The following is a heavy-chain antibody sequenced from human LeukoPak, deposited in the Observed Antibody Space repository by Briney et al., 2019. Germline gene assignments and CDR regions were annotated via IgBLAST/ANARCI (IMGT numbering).Heavy chain of an antibody. Sequence: PSETLSLTCTVSGGSMSSYYWSWIRQPPGKGLEWIGYIYYSGSTNYNPSLKSRVTLSVDKSKNQFSLRLNSVTAADTAMYYCARSHDHLWGNYPDYWGQGTLVTVSS. D-gene: IGHD3-16*02. CDR3: ARSHDHLWGNYPDY. V-gene: IGHV4-59*12. CDR1: GGSMSSYY. CDR2: IYYSGST. J-gene: IGHJ4*02.